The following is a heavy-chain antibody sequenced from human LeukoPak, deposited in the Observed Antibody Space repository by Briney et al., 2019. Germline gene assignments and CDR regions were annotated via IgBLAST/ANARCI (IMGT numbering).Heavy chain of an antibody. CDR1: GYTFTGYY. D-gene: IGHD3-9*01. Sequence: ASVKVSCKASGYTFTGYYMHWVRQAPGQGLEWMGWINPNSGGTNYAQKFQGRVTMARDTSISTAYMELSRLRSDDTAVYYCARGPVLRYFDWLPYYYYYMDVWGKGTTVTISS. J-gene: IGHJ6*03. V-gene: IGHV1-2*02. CDR3: ARGPVLRYFDWLPYYYYYMDV. CDR2: INPNSGGT.